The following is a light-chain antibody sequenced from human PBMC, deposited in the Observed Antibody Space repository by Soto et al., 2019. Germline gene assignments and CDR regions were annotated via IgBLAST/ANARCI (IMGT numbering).Light chain of an antibody. CDR1: QSVTNY. CDR2: DAS. V-gene: IGKV3-11*01. J-gene: IGKJ2*01. Sequence: EVVLTQSPATLSLSPGERATLSFRPSQSVTNYLPWYQQKPGQAPRLFSYDASNRATGIPARFSGSGSGTDLTLTISSLEPEDFAVYYCQQRSNWPRHTFGQGSKLEIK. CDR3: QQRSNWPRHT.